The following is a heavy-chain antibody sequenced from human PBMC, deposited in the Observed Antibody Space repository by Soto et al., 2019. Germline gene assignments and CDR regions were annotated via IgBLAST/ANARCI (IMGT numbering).Heavy chain of an antibody. J-gene: IGHJ6*02. Sequence: GASVKVSCKASGYTFTSYGISWVRQAPGQGLEWMGWISAYNGNTNYAQKLQGRVTTTTDTSTSTAYMELRSLRSDDTAVYYCARRDYGDYRNYGMDVWGQGTTVTVSS. CDR3: ARRDYGDYRNYGMDV. D-gene: IGHD4-17*01. CDR2: ISAYNGNT. V-gene: IGHV1-18*01. CDR1: GYTFTSYG.